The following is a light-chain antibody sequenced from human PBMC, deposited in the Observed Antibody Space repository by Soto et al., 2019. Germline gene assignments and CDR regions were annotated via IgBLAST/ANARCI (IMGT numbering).Light chain of an antibody. CDR3: SSYTSSSTLD. J-gene: IGLJ1*01. V-gene: IGLV2-14*01. Sequence: QSALTQPASVSGSPGQSITISCTGTSSDVGGYNYVSWYQQHPGKAPKLMIYEVSNRPSGVSNRFSGSKSGNTASLTISGLQAEDEADYYCSSYTSSSTLDFGTGTKLNVL. CDR1: SSDVGGYNY. CDR2: EVS.